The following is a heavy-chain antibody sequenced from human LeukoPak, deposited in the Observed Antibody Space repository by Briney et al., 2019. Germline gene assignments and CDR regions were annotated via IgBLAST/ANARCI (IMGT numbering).Heavy chain of an antibody. J-gene: IGHJ3*02. CDR1: GYTFTGYY. Sequence: GASVKGSCKASGYTFTGYYMHWVRQAPGQGLEWMGWINPNSGGTNYAQKFQGRVTMTRDTSISTAYMELSRLRSDDTAVYYCARGHCSSTSCYDVDAFDIWGQGTMVTVSS. V-gene: IGHV1-2*02. CDR3: ARGHCSSTSCYDVDAFDI. CDR2: INPNSGGT. D-gene: IGHD2-2*01.